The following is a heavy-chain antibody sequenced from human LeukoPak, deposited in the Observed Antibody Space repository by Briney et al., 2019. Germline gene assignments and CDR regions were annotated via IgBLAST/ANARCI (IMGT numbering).Heavy chain of an antibody. V-gene: IGHV1-18*01. Sequence: GASVKVSCKASGYTFTNYGISWVRQAPGQGLEWMGWISAYNGDTKSAQKVQGRVTMTIDTSTSTAYMELRSLRSDDTAVYYCARVGEQRLYYYFDHWGQGTLVTVSS. J-gene: IGHJ4*02. CDR1: GYTFTNYG. CDR2: ISAYNGDT. CDR3: ARVGEQRLYYYFDH. D-gene: IGHD3-16*01.